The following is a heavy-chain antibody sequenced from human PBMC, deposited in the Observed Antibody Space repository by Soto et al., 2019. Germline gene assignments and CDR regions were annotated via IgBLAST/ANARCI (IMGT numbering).Heavy chain of an antibody. D-gene: IGHD5-18*01. V-gene: IGHV4-39*01. Sequence: SETLSLTCSVSGGSISSSSYYWGWIRQPPGKGLEWIGSIYYSGSTYYNPSLKSRVTISVDTSKNQFSLKLSSVTAADTAVYYCARQTDTAMVFSWFDHWGQGTPVTV. J-gene: IGHJ5*02. CDR3: ARQTDTAMVFSWFDH. CDR1: GGSISSSSYY. CDR2: IYYSGST.